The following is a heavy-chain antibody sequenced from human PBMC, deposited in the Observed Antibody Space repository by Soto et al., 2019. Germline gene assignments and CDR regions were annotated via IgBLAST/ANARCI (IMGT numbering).Heavy chain of an antibody. Sequence: ASVKVSCKASGYTFTSYAMNWVRQAPGQGLEWMGWINPNSGGTNYAQKFQGWVTMTRDTSISTAYMELSRLRSDDTAVYYCARVGGRYCISTSCYPRLNDYYYGMDVWG. CDR3: ARVGGRYCISTSCYPRLNDYYYGMDV. CDR2: INPNSGGT. CDR1: GYTFTSYA. J-gene: IGHJ6*02. D-gene: IGHD2-2*01. V-gene: IGHV1-2*04.